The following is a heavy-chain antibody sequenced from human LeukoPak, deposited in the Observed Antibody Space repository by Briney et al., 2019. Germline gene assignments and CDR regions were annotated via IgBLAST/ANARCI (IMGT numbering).Heavy chain of an antibody. CDR3: ARDAVDTAMKA. J-gene: IGHJ5*02. D-gene: IGHD5-18*01. CDR2: IIPIFGTA. CDR1: GGTFSSYA. V-gene: IGHV1-69*13. Sequence: VKVSCKASGGTFSSYAISWVRQAPGQGLEWMGRIIPIFGTANYAQKFQGRCTVTTDESTSTAYMELSSLRSEDTAVYYCARDAVDTAMKAWGQGTLVTVSS.